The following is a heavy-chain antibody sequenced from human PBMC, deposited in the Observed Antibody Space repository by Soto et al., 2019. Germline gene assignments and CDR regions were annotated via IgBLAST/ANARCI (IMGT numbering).Heavy chain of an antibody. D-gene: IGHD3-9*01. CDR1: GDSLSSGGHY. J-gene: IGHJ4*02. CDR3: ARVDHRGYFAILTDY. Sequence: QVQLQESGPGLVKPSQTLSLTCNVSGDSLSSGGHYWSWIRQHPGKGLEWIGHIYDSVNTYYSPSLRSRVTISADMSKNQFSLNLRSVTAADTAVYYCARVDHRGYFAILTDYWGQGTLVTVSS. CDR2: IYDSVNT. V-gene: IGHV4-31*03.